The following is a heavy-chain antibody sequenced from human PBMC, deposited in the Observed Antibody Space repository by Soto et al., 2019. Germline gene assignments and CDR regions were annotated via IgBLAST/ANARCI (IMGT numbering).Heavy chain of an antibody. CDR3: AKDFWSGYYGSY. CDR1: GFTFSSYA. Sequence: EVQLLESGGGLVQPGGSLRLSCAASGFTFSSYAMSWVRQAPGKGLEWVSAISGSGGSTYYADSVKGRYTISRDNSKNTLYLQMNSLRAEDTAVYYCAKDFWSGYYGSYWGQGTLVTVSS. D-gene: IGHD3-3*01. J-gene: IGHJ4*02. CDR2: ISGSGGST. V-gene: IGHV3-23*01.